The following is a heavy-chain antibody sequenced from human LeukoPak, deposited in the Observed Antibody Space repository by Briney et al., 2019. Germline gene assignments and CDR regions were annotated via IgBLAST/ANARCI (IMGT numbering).Heavy chain of an antibody. Sequence: ASVKVSCKASGYTFTSYYMHWVRQAPGQGLEWIGIINPSGGSTSYAQKFQGRVTMTRDTSTSTVYMELSSLRSEDTAVYYCARDQRAYDILTGSDYWGQGTLVTVSS. J-gene: IGHJ4*02. CDR2: INPSGGST. D-gene: IGHD3-9*01. CDR1: GYTFTSYY. V-gene: IGHV1-46*01. CDR3: ARDQRAYDILTGSDY.